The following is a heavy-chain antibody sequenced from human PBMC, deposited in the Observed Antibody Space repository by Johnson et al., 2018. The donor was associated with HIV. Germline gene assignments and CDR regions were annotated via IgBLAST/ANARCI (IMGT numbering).Heavy chain of an antibody. D-gene: IGHD3-10*01. CDR3: AKDMKAGEPNPDDAFDI. V-gene: IGHV3-30*02. CDR1: GFTFSSYG. CDR2: IRYDGSNK. J-gene: IGHJ3*02. Sequence: QVQLVESGGGVVQPGGSLRLSCAASGFTFSSYGMHWVRQAPGKGLAWVAFIRYDGSNKYYADSVKGRFTISRDNSKNTLYLQMNSLRAEDTAVYYCAKDMKAGEPNPDDAFDIWGQGTMVTVSS.